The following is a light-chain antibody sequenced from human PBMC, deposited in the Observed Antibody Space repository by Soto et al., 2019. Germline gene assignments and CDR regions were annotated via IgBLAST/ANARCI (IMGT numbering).Light chain of an antibody. J-gene: IGKJ2*01. V-gene: IGKV1-39*01. CDR1: QSITGY. Sequence: DIQMTQSPSSLSASVGDRVTITCRASQSITGYLNWYQQKPGKAPKLLIYAASSLQSGVPSRFSGSGSGTDFTLTISSLQPEDFATYHCQQSYSIPYTFGQGTKLEIK. CDR2: AAS. CDR3: QQSYSIPYT.